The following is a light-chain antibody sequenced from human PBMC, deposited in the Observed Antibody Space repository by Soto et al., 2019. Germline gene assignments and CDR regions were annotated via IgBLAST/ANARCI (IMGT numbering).Light chain of an antibody. V-gene: IGKV1-5*03. CDR1: QNIYNW. Sequence: DIQMTQSPSTLSASVGDRVTITCRASQNIYNWLAWYQQKPGQAPKILIHKTSSLQSGVPSRFIGSGSGTEFTLTINNLQPDDFATYFCQQYHNFVSFGQGTKVDIK. CDR2: KTS. J-gene: IGKJ1*01. CDR3: QQYHNFVS.